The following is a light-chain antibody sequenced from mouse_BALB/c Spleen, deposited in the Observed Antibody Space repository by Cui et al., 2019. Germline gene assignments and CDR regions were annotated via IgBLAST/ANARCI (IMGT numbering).Light chain of an antibody. J-gene: IGKJ2*01. CDR1: SSVRY. CDR2: STS. CDR3: QQRSSYPYT. Sequence: IFLTRSPAIMSASPGEKVTITGSASSSVRYMHWLQQKPGTSTKLWIYSTSNLASGVPARFSGSGSGTSYSLTISRMEAEDAATYYCQQRSSYPYTFGGGTKLEIK. V-gene: IGKV4-57*01.